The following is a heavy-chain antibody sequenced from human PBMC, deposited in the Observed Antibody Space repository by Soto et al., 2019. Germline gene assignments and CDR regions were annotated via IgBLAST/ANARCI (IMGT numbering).Heavy chain of an antibody. V-gene: IGHV4-59*08. D-gene: IGHD2-2*01. CDR3: ARQYCSNTICYPALDY. CDR1: GGSISSYY. J-gene: IGHJ4*02. CDR2: IYYSGST. Sequence: SETLSLTCTVSGGSISSYYWSWIWQPPGKGLEWIGYIYYSGSTNYNPSLKSRVIISVDTSKNQFSLKLSSVTAADTAVYYCARQYCSNTICYPALDYWGQGTLVTVSS.